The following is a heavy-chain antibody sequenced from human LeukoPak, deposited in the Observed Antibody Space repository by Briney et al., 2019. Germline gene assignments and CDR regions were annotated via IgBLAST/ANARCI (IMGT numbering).Heavy chain of an antibody. CDR3: ARGPPYDYVWGSYRYAYFDY. Sequence: KPSETLSLTCAVYGGSFSGYYWSWIRQPPGKGLEWIGEINHSGSTSYNPSLKSRVTISVDTSKNQFSLKLSSVTAADTAVYYCARGPPYDYVWGSYRYAYFDYWGQGTLVTVSS. J-gene: IGHJ4*02. CDR1: GGSFSGYY. CDR2: INHSGST. D-gene: IGHD3-16*02. V-gene: IGHV4-34*01.